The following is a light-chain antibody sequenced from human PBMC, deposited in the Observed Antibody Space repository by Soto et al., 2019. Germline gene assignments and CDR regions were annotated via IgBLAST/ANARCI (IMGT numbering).Light chain of an antibody. CDR2: GAS. V-gene: IGKV3-15*01. J-gene: IGKJ1*01. CDR3: QQYDNWPQT. CDR1: QSVSSNY. Sequence: EIVLTQSPATLSLSPGERATLSCRASQSVSSNYFAWYQQRPGQAPRLLIYGASTRATGIPARFSGRGSGTEFTLTISSLQSVDFAVYYCQQYDNWPQTFGQGTKVDIK.